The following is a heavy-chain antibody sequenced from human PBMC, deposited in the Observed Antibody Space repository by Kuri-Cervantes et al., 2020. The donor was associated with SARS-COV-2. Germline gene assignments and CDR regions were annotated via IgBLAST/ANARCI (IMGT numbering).Heavy chain of an antibody. J-gene: IGHJ5*02. CDR1: GFTFSRYA. CDR3: ARDRAYSSSEYNWFDP. D-gene: IGHD6-6*01. CDR2: ISYDGSNK. V-gene: IGHV3-30-3*01. Sequence: GGSLRLSCAASGFTFSRYAMHWVRQAPGKGLEWVAVISYDGSNKYYADSVKGRFTISRDNSKNTLYLQMNSLRAEDTAVYYCARDRAYSSSEYNWFDPWGQGTLVTVSS.